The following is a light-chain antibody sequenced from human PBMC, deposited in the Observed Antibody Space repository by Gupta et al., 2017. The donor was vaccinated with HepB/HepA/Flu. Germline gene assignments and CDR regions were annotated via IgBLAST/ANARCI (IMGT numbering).Light chain of an antibody. Sequence: HSVPTHPPFASAAPGHPLPSSWSGGSSNIVSRTVYWYQQLPGTAPRLLINNNTQRPTGVPDRFSGSKSGTSASLSISGLQYDDEGDYYCAAWDDSQIRVFGGGTKLTVL. V-gene: IGLV1-44*01. CDR2: NNT. J-gene: IGLJ3*02. CDR1: SSNIVSRT. CDR3: AAWDDSQIRV.